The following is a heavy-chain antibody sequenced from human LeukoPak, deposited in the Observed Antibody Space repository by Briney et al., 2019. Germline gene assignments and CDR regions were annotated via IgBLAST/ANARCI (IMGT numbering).Heavy chain of an antibody. D-gene: IGHD3-22*01. CDR2: IYHSGST. V-gene: IGHV4-38-2*02. CDR3: ARDGGFSGYYYFDY. J-gene: IGHJ4*02. CDR1: GYSISSGYY. Sequence: PSETLSLTCTVSGYSISSGYYWGWIRQPPGKGLEWIGSIYHSGSTYYNPSLKSRVTISVDTSKNQFSLKLSSVTAADTAVYYCARDGGFSGYYYFDYWGQGTLVTVSS.